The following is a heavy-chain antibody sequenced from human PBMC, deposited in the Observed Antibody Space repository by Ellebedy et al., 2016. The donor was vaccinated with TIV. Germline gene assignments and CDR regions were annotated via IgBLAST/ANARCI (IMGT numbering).Heavy chain of an antibody. CDR1: GYNFTNYW. Sequence: GESLKISCQGSGYNFTNYWIAWVRQMPGKGLEWMGIIYPGDSDTRYSPSFQDQVPISADKSISTAYLQWSSLKASDTAMYYCARDSGLDYWGQGTLVTVSS. CDR2: IYPGDSDT. J-gene: IGHJ4*02. CDR3: ARDSGLDY. D-gene: IGHD1-14*01. V-gene: IGHV5-51*01.